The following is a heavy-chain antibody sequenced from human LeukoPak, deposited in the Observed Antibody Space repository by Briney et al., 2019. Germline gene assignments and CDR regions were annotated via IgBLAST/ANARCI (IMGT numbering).Heavy chain of an antibody. CDR3: ARYNRLRGANDY. Sequence: ASVKVSCKASGYTFTDYFLHWVRQAPGQGLEWMGWINPNSGGTNYAQKFQGRVTMTRDTSISTAYMELSRLRSDDTAVYYCARYNRLRGANDYWGQGTLVTVSS. D-gene: IGHD1-1*01. V-gene: IGHV1-2*02. CDR1: GYTFTDYF. J-gene: IGHJ4*02. CDR2: INPNSGGT.